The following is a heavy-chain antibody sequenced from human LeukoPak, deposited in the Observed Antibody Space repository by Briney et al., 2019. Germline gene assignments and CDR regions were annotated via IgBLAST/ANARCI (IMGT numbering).Heavy chain of an antibody. CDR2: IYYSGST. V-gene: IGHV4-59*01. D-gene: IGHD1-20*01. Sequence: SETLSLTCTVSGGXISSYYWSWLRQPPGKGLKWIGYIYYSGSTNYNPSLKSRVTISVDTSKNQFSLKLSSVTAADTAVYYCARTPTYNWNYYYYYGMDVWGQGTTVTVSS. CDR1: GGXISSYY. J-gene: IGHJ6*02. CDR3: ARTPTYNWNYYYYYGMDV.